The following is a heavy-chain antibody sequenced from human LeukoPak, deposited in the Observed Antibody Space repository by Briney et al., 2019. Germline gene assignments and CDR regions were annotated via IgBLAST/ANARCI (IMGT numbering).Heavy chain of an antibody. J-gene: IGHJ4*02. CDR3: ASGSGYETDY. CDR1: GYSISSGYY. D-gene: IGHD5-12*01. V-gene: IGHV4-38-2*02. CDR2: IYYSGRT. Sequence: SETLSLTCTVSGYSISSGYYWGWIRQPPGKGLEWIGYIYYSGRTSYNPSLKSRVTISVDTSKNQFSLKLSSVTAADTAVYYCASGSGYETDYWGQGTLVTVSS.